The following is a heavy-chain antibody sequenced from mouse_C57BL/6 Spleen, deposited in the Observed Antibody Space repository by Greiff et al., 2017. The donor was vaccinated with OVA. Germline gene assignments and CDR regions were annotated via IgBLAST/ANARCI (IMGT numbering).Heavy chain of an antibody. J-gene: IGHJ2*01. CDR2: SSSGSSTI. CDR3: ARGGIYYDYAVDY. CDR1: GFTFSDYG. V-gene: IGHV5-17*01. Sequence: EVMLVESGGGLVKPGGSLKLSCAASGFTFSDYGMHWVRQAPEKGLEWVAYSSSGSSTIYYADTVKGRFTISRDNAKNTLFLQMTSLRSEDTAMYYCARGGIYYDYAVDYWGQGTTLTVSS. D-gene: IGHD2-4*01.